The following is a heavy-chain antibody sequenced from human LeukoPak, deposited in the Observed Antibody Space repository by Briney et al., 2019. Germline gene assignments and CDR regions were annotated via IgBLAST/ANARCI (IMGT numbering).Heavy chain of an antibody. CDR1: GDTFIPYT. CDR3: ARDHCSPGTCLGGH. J-gene: IGHJ4*02. D-gene: IGHD2-15*01. Sequence: SVKVSCKASGDTFIPYTFSWVRQAPGQGLEWIGRIIPSLDVANYAQKFQGRVTLSVDRDTATTYMEVTSLRSEDTAIYYCARDHCSPGTCLGGHWGQGTLVTVSS. CDR2: IIPSLDVA. V-gene: IGHV1-69*04.